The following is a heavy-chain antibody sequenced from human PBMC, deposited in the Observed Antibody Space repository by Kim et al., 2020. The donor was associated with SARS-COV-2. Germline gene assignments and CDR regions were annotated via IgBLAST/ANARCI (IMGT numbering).Heavy chain of an antibody. V-gene: IGHV3-23*01. D-gene: IGHD3-16*01. J-gene: IGHJ4*02. Sequence: ADSVEGRFTISRDNSKNTLYLKMNRLRAEDTAVYYCAKEGGGRWLQDLDYWGQGTLVTVSS. CDR3: AKEGGGRWLQDLDY.